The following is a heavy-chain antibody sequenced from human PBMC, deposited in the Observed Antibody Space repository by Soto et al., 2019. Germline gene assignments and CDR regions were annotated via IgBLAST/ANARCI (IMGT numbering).Heavy chain of an antibody. CDR2: IYNSGTT. V-gene: IGHV4-4*07. J-gene: IGHJ6*02. CDR3: ARSGIATPYGMDV. Sequence: SSDTLSLTCTISGGSISGYYWSWIRQPAGKELEWIGRIYNSGTTNYNPSLRSRVSMSADTSKNQISLKMTSVTAADTATYYCARSGIATPYGMDVWGQGTTVTVSS. D-gene: IGHD3-10*01. CDR1: GGSISGYY.